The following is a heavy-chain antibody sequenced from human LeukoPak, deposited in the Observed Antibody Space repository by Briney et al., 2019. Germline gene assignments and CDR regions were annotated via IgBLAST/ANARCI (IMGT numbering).Heavy chain of an antibody. CDR2: CHYSGNT. J-gene: IGHJ3*02. CDR3: ARSASSTSRSAFDI. V-gene: IGHV4-59*13. Sequence: SETLSLTCTISGGSISSNYLSWIRQPPGKGLEWIGYCHYSGNTNYNPSLKSRATISVDMSKNQFSLTLNSVTAVDTAVYYCARSASSTSRSAFDIWGQGTRVTASS. CDR1: GGSISSNY.